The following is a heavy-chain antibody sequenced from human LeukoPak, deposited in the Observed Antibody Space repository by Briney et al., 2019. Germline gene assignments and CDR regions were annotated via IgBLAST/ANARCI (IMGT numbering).Heavy chain of an antibody. CDR1: GYSISSGYY. CDR3: ARRISTTGHDY. J-gene: IGHJ4*02. Sequence: SETLSLTCAVSGYSISSGYYWGWIRQPPGKGPEWSGSVFHTGSSYYIPSLKSRVTIPVDTSKNQFPLEVSSVTAADTAIYYCARRISTTGHDYWGPGTLVTVSS. V-gene: IGHV4-38-2*01. D-gene: IGHD4-11*01. CDR2: VFHTGSS.